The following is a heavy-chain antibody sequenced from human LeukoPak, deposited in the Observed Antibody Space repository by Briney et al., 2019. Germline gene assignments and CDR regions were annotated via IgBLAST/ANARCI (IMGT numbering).Heavy chain of an antibody. V-gene: IGHV1-69*13. CDR1: GGTFSSYA. CDR2: IIPIFGTA. J-gene: IGHJ5*02. Sequence: SVTVSCTASGGTFSSYAISWVRQAPGQGLEWMGGIIPIFGTANYAQKFQGRVTITADESTSTAYMELSSLRSEDTAVYYCARQHSSSWYNWFDPWGQGTLVTVSS. D-gene: IGHD6-13*01. CDR3: ARQHSSSWYNWFDP.